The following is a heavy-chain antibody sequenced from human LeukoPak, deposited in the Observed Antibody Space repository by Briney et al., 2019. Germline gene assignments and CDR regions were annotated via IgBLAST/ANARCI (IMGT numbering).Heavy chain of an antibody. Sequence: SVKVSCKASGGTFSTYVISWVRQAPGQGLEWLGGIIPIIGTANYAQKFQGRVTITADEPTRTAYMELTTLRSEDTAVYYCARGTDDYIVATTSFEYWGQGTLVTVSS. J-gene: IGHJ4*02. CDR2: IIPIIGTA. CDR3: ARGTDDYIVATTSFEY. V-gene: IGHV1-69*13. D-gene: IGHD5-12*01. CDR1: GGTFSTYV.